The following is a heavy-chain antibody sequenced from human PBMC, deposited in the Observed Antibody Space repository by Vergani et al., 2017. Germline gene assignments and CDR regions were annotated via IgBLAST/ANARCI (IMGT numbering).Heavy chain of an antibody. D-gene: IGHD3-10*01. CDR1: GFTFSHYS. CDR3: ARTGEWMRSNNGPPDYVFALDV. J-gene: IGHJ6*02. CDR2: ISGNNDDV. Sequence: EVQMVESGGGPDKPGGSLRLSCVASGFTFSHYSMNWVRQAPGKGLEWVSSISGNNDDVYYADSVKGRFTIARDNAKRSVFLQMNSLRAEDTAVYYCARTGEWMRSNNGPPDYVFALDVWGQGTTVIFSS. V-gene: IGHV3-21*01.